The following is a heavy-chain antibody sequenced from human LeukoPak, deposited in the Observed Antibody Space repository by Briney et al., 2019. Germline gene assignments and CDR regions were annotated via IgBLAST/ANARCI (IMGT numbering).Heavy chain of an antibody. CDR3: AKTFLYDSSGYYPYDY. CDR1: GFTFSTYA. CDR2: ISGSGGST. D-gene: IGHD3-22*01. V-gene: IGHV3-23*01. Sequence: GGSLRLSCAASGFTFSTYAMSWVRQTPGKGLEWVSAISGSGGSTYHADSVKGRFTISRDNSKNMLILQMGSLRPEDTAVYYCAKTFLYDSSGYYPYDYWGQGTLLTVSS. J-gene: IGHJ4*02.